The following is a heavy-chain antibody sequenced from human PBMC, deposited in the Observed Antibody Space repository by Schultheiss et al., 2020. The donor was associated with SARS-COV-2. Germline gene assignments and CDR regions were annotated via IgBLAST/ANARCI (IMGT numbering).Heavy chain of an antibody. D-gene: IGHD2-15*01. CDR1: GYSFSTYD. V-gene: IGHV3-13*01. CDR3: ARVARGGRGLDY. Sequence: GGSLRLSCKGSGYSFSTYDVQWVRQAIGKGLEWVSVIGATGSIYYHASVKGRFTISRDNAKSSLYLQMNSLRVDDTAVYFCARVARGGRGLDYWGQGTLVTVSS. J-gene: IGHJ4*02. CDR2: IGATGSI.